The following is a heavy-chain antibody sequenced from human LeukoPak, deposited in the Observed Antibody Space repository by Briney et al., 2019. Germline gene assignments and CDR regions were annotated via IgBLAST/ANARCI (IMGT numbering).Heavy chain of an antibody. CDR2: INPNNGGT. CDR1: GYTFTGYY. V-gene: IGHV1-2*04. J-gene: IGHJ4*02. D-gene: IGHD1-26*01. CDR3: ARDRHSGNYYLDF. Sequence: ASVKVSCKASGYTFTGYYIHWVRQAPGQGLEWMGWINPNNGGTNYAQKFQGWVTMTRDTSISTAYMELNRLRSDDTAVYYCARDRHSGNYYLDFWGQGTLVTVSS.